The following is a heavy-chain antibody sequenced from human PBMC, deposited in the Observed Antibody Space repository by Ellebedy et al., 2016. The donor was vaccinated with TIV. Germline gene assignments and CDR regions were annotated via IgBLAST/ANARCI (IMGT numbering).Heavy chain of an antibody. D-gene: IGHD2-15*01. J-gene: IGHJ6*02. CDR2: IFHRGSS. CDR3: ARGPLRWELPYYYYGMDV. V-gene: IGHV4-61*01. Sequence: SETLSLTCTVSGTSVSGGSYYWTWIRQPPGKGLEWIGYIFHRGSSDYSPSLKSRATMSLDTSKNQFSLKLSSVTAADTAVYYCARGPLRWELPYYYYGMDVWGQGTTVTVTS. CDR1: GTSVSGGSYY.